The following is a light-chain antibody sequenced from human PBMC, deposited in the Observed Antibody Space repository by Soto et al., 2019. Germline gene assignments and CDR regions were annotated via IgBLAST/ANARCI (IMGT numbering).Light chain of an antibody. V-gene: IGLV1-47*01. Sequence: QSVLTQPPSASGTPGQRVTISCSGRSSNIGSNYVYWYQQLPGTAPKLLIYRNNQRPSGVPDRFSGSKSGTSASLAISGLRSEDEADYYCAAWDDSLSGQVFGGGIKVTVL. CDR3: AAWDDSLSGQV. CDR1: SSNIGSNY. CDR2: RNN. J-gene: IGLJ2*01.